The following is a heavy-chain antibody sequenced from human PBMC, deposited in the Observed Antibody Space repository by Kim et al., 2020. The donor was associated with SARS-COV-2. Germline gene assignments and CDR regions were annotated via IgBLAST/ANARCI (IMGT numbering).Heavy chain of an antibody. J-gene: IGHJ6*02. D-gene: IGHD3-3*01. Sequence: GGSLRLSCSASGFTFNTYGMHWVRQAPGKGLEWVAVIWFDGSDKYYADSVKGRFTISRDNSKDTLYLQMRSLRAEDTAVYYCARGPHYDSWSGYSDYYYGIDVWGQGTTVTVSS. CDR3: ARGPHYDSWSGYSDYYYGIDV. V-gene: IGHV3-33*01. CDR1: GFTFNTYG. CDR2: IWFDGSDK.